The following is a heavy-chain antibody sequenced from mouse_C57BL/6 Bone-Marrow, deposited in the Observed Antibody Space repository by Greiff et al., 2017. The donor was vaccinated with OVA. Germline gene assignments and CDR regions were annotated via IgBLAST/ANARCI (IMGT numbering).Heavy chain of an antibody. CDR1: GYTFTSYG. CDR2: IYPRSGNT. D-gene: IGHD4-1*01. J-gene: IGHJ4*01. V-gene: IGHV1-81*01. CDR3: ARAGGLGRCAMDY. Sequence: VKLVESGAELARPGASVKLSCKASGYTFTSYGISWVKQRTGQGLEWIGEIYPRSGNTYYNEKFKGKATLTADKSSSTAYMELRSLTSEDSAVYFCARAGGLGRCAMDYWGQGTSVTVSS.